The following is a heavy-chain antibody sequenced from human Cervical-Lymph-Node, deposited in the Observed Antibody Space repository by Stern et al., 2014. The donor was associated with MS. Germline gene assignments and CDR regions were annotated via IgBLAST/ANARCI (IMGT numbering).Heavy chain of an antibody. CDR3: ARLGDYVDY. J-gene: IGHJ4*02. D-gene: IGHD4-17*01. CDR2: IYPDDSDT. V-gene: IGHV5-51*01. CDR1: EFGFTSSW. Sequence: VQLGQSGAEVKKPGQSLKISCKSSEFGFTSSWISWERQMPGKGLEWMGIIYPDDSDTRYSPSFQGQVTISADKSIATVFLQWSSLKASDTAMYYCARLGDYVDYWGQGTLVTVSS.